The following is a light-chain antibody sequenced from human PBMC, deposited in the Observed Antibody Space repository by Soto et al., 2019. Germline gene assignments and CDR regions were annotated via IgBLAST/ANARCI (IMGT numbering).Light chain of an antibody. CDR3: VSYTTSASDV. Sequence: QSVLTQPASVSGSPGQSITISCTGTSSDVVNYIFVSWYRQHPGKAPKLMIYDINNRPSGVSNRFSGAKSGNTASLTISGLQAEDEADYYCVSYTTSASDVFGTGTKLNVL. CDR1: SSDVVNYIF. J-gene: IGLJ1*01. CDR2: DIN. V-gene: IGLV2-14*01.